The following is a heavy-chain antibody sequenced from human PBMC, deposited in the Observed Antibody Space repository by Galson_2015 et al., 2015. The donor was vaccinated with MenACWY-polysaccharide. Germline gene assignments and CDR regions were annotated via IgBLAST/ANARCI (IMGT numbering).Heavy chain of an antibody. Sequence: SLRLSCAASGITASGNTFSGSGMHWVRQAPGKGLEWLAVIQYDGSNKVYADSVKGRFSISRDNSKNTLYLEMKSLGADDTAVYYCAREGSRIVFHAFDFWGQGTMVTVSS. D-gene: IGHD2-21*01. V-gene: IGHV3-33*01. CDR3: AREGSRIVFHAFDF. J-gene: IGHJ3*01. CDR1: GITASGNTFSGSG. CDR2: IQYDGSNK.